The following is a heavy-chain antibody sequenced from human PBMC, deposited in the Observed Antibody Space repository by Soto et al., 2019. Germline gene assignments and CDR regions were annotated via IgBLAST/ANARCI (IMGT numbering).Heavy chain of an antibody. J-gene: IGHJ5*02. CDR3: ARDPLEGYSSGWYGLDP. V-gene: IGHV1-69*06. CDR2: IIPIFGTA. D-gene: IGHD6-19*01. Sequence: SVKVSCKASGGTFSIYAISWVRQAPGQGLEWMGGIIPIFGTANYAQKFQGRVTITADKSTSTAYMELSSLRSEDTAVYYCARDPLEGYSSGWYGLDPWGQGTLVTV. CDR1: GGTFSIYA.